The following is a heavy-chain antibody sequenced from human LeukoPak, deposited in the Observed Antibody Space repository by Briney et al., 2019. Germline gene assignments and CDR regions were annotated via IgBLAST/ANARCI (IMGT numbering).Heavy chain of an antibody. CDR3: AREDYYYMDV. CDR1: GGSISSDY. Sequence: SETLSLTCTVSGGSISSDYWSLVRQPPGKGLEWIGYIYYSGSTNYNPSLKSRVTISVDTSKNQFSLKLSSVTAADTAVYYCAREDYYYMDVWGKGTTVTVSS. V-gene: IGHV4-59*01. J-gene: IGHJ6*03. CDR2: IYYSGST.